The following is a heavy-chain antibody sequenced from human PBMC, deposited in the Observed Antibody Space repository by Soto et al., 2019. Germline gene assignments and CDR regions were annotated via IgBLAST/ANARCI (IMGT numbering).Heavy chain of an antibody. V-gene: IGHV4-39*01. Sequence: QLQLQESGPGLVKPSETLSLTCTVSGGSISSSSYYWGWIRQPPGKGLEWIGSIYYSGCTYYNPSLHVRVTISVDTSRKQYSLKLSFVTAAATAVYYCARRLYYDTSGFEGGGMDVWGQWTTVTVSS. CDR3: ARRLYYDTSGFEGGGMDV. CDR2: IYYSGCT. CDR1: GGSISSSSYY. J-gene: IGHJ6*02. D-gene: IGHD3-22*01.